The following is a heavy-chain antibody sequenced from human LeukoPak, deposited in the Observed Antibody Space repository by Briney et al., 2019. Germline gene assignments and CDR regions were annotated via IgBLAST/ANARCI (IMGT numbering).Heavy chain of an antibody. D-gene: IGHD6-19*01. J-gene: IGHJ4*02. CDR3: AKPLSGWYSFDY. CDR1: GFTFSSNA. Sequence: GGSLSLSCAASGFTFSSNAMSWVRQAPGKGLEWVSAISGSDARTYYADSVKGRFTISRDNSKNTLYLQMSSLRAEDTAVYYCAKPLSGWYSFDYWGQGTLVTVSS. CDR2: ISGSDART. V-gene: IGHV3-23*01.